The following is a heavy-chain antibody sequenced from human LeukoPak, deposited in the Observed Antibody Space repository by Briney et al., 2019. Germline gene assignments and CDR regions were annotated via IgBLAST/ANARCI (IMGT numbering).Heavy chain of an antibody. V-gene: IGHV5-51*01. CDR1: GYTFTNYW. D-gene: IGHD3-10*01. J-gene: IGHJ4*02. Sequence: GESLKISCTGSGYTFTNYWIGCVRQMPGKGLEWLGIIYPRDSDTRYNPSFQDQVTISVDKSIRTAYLQWSSLKASDTAMYYCARHLGVVRGVVRYFDYWGQGTLVTVSP. CDR3: ARHLGVVRGVVRYFDY. CDR2: IYPRDSDT.